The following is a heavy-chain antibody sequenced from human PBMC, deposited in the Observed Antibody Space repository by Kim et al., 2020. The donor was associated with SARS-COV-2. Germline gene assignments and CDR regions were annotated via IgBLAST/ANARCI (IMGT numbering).Heavy chain of an antibody. CDR1: GGSISSSSYY. Sequence: SETLSLTCTVSGGSISSSSYYWGWIRQPPGKGLEWIGSIYYSGSTYYNPSLKSRVTISVDTSKNQFSLKLSSVTAADTAVYYCARLVGSGSYFDYWGQGT. V-gene: IGHV4-39*01. CDR2: IYYSGST. D-gene: IGHD3-10*01. CDR3: ARLVGSGSYFDY. J-gene: IGHJ4*02.